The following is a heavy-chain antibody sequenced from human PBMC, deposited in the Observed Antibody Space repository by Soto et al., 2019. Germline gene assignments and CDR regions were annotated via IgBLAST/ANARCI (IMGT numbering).Heavy chain of an antibody. D-gene: IGHD3-10*01. CDR3: ARPITMVRGVIKPLDY. J-gene: IGHJ4*02. Sequence: AGGSLRLSCAASGFTFSSYAMHWVRQAPGKGLEWVAVISYDGSNKYYADSVKGRFTISRDNSKNTLYLQMNSLRAEDTAVYYCARPITMVRGVIKPLDYWGQGTLVTV. CDR2: ISYDGSNK. CDR1: GFTFSSYA. V-gene: IGHV3-30-3*01.